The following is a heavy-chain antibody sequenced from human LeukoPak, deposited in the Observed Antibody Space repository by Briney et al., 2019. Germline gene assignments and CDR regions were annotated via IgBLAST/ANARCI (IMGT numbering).Heavy chain of an antibody. Sequence: SETLSLTCTVSGGSISSSSYYWGWIRQPPGKGLEWIGSIYYSGSTYYNPSLTSRVTISVDTSKNQFSLKLSSATAADTAVYYCARLLDYGGNSVAFDIWGQGTMVTVSS. CDR1: GGSISSSSYY. J-gene: IGHJ3*02. CDR2: IYYSGST. V-gene: IGHV4-39*01. D-gene: IGHD4-23*01. CDR3: ARLLDYGGNSVAFDI.